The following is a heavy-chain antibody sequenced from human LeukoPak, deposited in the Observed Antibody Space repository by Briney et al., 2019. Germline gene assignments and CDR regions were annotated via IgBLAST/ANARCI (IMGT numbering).Heavy chain of an antibody. CDR2: ISSSSSYI. V-gene: IGHV3-11*06. J-gene: IGHJ6*02. Sequence: PGGSLRLSCAASGFTFSDYYMSWIRQAPGKGLEWVSSISSSSSYIYYADSVKGRFTISRDNAKNSLYLQMNSLRAADTALYYCARDGPPLSSTASWVGAMDVWGQGTTVTVSS. CDR1: GFTFSDYY. D-gene: IGHD6-6*01. CDR3: ARDGPPLSSTASWVGAMDV.